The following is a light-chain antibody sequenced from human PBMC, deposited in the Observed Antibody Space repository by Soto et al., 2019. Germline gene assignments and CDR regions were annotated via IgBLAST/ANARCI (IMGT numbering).Light chain of an antibody. J-gene: IGLJ3*02. CDR1: SSDIGGYDY. CDR3: GSYTSTITRV. V-gene: IGLV2-14*01. CDR2: GVN. Sequence: QSALTQPASVSGSPGQSITISCTGTSSDIGGYDYVSWYQQHPGKVPKLLIYGVNNRPSGVSNRFSGSKSGNAASLTISGLQADDEADYYCGSYTSTITRVFGGGTKLTVL.